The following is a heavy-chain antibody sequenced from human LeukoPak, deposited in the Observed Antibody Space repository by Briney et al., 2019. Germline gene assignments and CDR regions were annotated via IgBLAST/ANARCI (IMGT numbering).Heavy chain of an antibody. J-gene: IGHJ6*04. CDR1: GFTFSIYW. V-gene: IGHV3-7*03. CDR3: ARKPYGLYV. Sequence: GGSLRLSCAPSGFTFSIYWMSWVRQAPGKGLEWVANIKQDGSEKYYVDSVKGRFTISRDKGKNSLYLQMKSMRAEDTAVYYCARKPYGLYVWGKGTTVTVSS. CDR2: IKQDGSEK.